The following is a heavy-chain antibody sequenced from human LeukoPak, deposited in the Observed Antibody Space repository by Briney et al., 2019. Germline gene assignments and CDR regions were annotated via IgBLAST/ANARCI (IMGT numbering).Heavy chain of an antibody. CDR3: VRDVWGDRDGFFEC. D-gene: IGHD2-21*01. V-gene: IGHV3-74*01. Sequence: GGSLRLSCAASGFTFRSYWMHWVRQAPGKGLVWVSRINNDGRSASYGDSETGRFTMSRDNAKNTVYLQMNSLTAEDTAVYYCVRDVWGDRDGFFECWGQGTLVTVSS. J-gene: IGHJ4*02. CDR1: GFTFRSYW. CDR2: INNDGRSA.